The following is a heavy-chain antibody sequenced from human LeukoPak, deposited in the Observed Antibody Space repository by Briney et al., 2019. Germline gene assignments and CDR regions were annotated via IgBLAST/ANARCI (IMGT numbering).Heavy chain of an antibody. J-gene: IGHJ6*04. D-gene: IGHD3-10*02. CDR2: ISSSGSTI. CDR3: AELGITMIGGV. CDR1: GFTFSSYE. V-gene: IGHV3-48*03. Sequence: GGSLRPSCAASGFTFSSYEMNWVRQAPGKGLEWVSYISSSGSTIYYADSVKGRFTISRDNAKNSLYLQMNSLKAEDTAVYYCAELGITMIGGVWGKGTTVTISS.